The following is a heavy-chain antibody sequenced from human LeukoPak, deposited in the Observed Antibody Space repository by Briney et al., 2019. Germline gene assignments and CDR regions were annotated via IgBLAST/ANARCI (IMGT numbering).Heavy chain of an antibody. J-gene: IGHJ4*02. CDR3: ARTEPSGTTSH. CDR2: INHSGST. Sequence: SETLSLTCAVYGGSFSGYYWSWIRQPPGKGLEWIGEINHSGSTNYNPSLKSRVTISVDTSKNQFSLSLRSMTAADTAVYYCARTEPSGTTSHWAQGTLVTVSS. CDR1: GGSFSGYY. V-gene: IGHV4-34*01. D-gene: IGHD1-1*01.